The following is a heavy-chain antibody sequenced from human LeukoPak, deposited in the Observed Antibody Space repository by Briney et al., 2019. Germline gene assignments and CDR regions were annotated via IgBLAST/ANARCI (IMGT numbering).Heavy chain of an antibody. Sequence: ASVKVSCKASGYTFTSYGISWVRQAPGQGLEWMGWISAYNGNTNYAQKLQGRVTMTTDTSTSTAYMELRSLGSDDTAVYYCARDSVVVITIVSVRGGDSFDYWGQGTLVTVSS. J-gene: IGHJ4*02. D-gene: IGHD3-22*01. CDR3: ARDSVVVITIVSVRGGDSFDY. CDR1: GYTFTSYG. CDR2: ISAYNGNT. V-gene: IGHV1-18*01.